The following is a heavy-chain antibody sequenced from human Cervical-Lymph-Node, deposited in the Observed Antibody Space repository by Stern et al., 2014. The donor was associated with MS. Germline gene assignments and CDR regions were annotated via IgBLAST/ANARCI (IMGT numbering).Heavy chain of an antibody. CDR2: VYYSGAT. D-gene: IGHD2-8*02. J-gene: IGHJ4*02. V-gene: IGHV4-39*01. CDR1: GDSISSYTHY. Sequence: QLQLQESGPGLVKPSETLSLTCAVSGDSISSYTHYWAWIRQPPGKGLEWIGSVYYSGATYYNPSRKSPVTISVDTSKNHFSLGLNSVTTADTAVYYCAKHACTGAACPFDLWGQGTLVTVSS. CDR3: AKHACTGAACPFDL.